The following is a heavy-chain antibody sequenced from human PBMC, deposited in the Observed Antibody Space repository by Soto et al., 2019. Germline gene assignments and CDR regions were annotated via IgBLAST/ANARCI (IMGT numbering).Heavy chain of an antibody. CDR3: TRVRLGRSRSSDY. CDR2: IKNKANSYTT. J-gene: IGHJ4*02. CDR1: GFTFSDHY. D-gene: IGHD6-19*01. Sequence: EVQLVESGGGLVQPEGSLRLSCAASGFTFSDHYMDWVRQAPGKGLEWVGRIKNKANSYTTENAAPVKGRFIISRDDSKNSVFLQMNRLKTDDTAVYYCTRVRLGRSRSSDYWGQGILVTVSS. V-gene: IGHV3-72*01.